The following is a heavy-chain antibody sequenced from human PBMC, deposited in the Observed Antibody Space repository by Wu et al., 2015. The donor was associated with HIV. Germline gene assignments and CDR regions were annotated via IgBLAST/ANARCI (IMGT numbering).Heavy chain of an antibody. CDR2: INPNSGGT. J-gene: IGHJ4*02. CDR3: ARDLGSVYVDIVATAYFDY. V-gene: IGHV1-2*02. Sequence: QVQLVQSGAEVKKPGASVKVSCKASGYTFTGYYMHWVRQAPGQGLEWMGWINPNSGGTNYAQKFQGRVTMTRDTSISTAYMELSRLRSDDTAVYYCARDLGSVYVDIVATAYFDYWGQGTLVTVSS. CDR1: GYTFTGYY. D-gene: IGHD5-12*01.